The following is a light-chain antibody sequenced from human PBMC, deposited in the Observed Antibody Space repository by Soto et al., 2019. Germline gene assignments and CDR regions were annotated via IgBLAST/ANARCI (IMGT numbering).Light chain of an antibody. CDR3: QSYDGGLGGWV. CDR1: SSNIGAGYG. CDR2: GNS. V-gene: IGLV1-40*01. Sequence: QSVLAQPPSVSGAPGQRVTISCTGDSSNIGAGYGVHWYQQLPGTAPKLLIYGNSNRPSEVLDRYSGSKSGTSASLAITGLQAEDEADHHGQSYDGGLGGWVFVGGTKLTAL. J-gene: IGLJ3*02.